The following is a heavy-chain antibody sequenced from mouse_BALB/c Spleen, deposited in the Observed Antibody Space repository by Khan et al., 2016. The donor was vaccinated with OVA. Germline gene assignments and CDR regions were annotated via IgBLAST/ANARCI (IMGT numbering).Heavy chain of an antibody. J-gene: IGHJ3*01. D-gene: IGHD1-1*01. V-gene: IGHV2-3*01. Sequence: ESGPGLVAPSQSLSITCTVSGFSLTSYGVGWVRQPPGKGLEWLGVIWGDGSTNYHSAIISSLNINKDNSKSQVFLTLNSLQTDDTATYYGALYYYGRAWFAYWGQGTLVTVSA. CDR3: ALYYYGRAWFAY. CDR1: GFSLTSYG. CDR2: IWGDGST.